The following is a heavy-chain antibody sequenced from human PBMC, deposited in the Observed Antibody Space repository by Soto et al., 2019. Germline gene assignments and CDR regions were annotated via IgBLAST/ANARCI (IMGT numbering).Heavy chain of an antibody. CDR3: LGSSSRDYYYYGMDV. Sequence: GGSLRLSCAASGFSFSISPMHWVRQAPGKGPEWVALISYDGSNKYYADSVKGRFTISRDNSKNTLYLQMNSLRAEDTAVYYCLGSSSRDYYYYGMDVWGQGTTVTVSS. CDR1: GFSFSISP. J-gene: IGHJ6*02. V-gene: IGHV3-30-3*01. D-gene: IGHD6-13*01. CDR2: ISYDGSNK.